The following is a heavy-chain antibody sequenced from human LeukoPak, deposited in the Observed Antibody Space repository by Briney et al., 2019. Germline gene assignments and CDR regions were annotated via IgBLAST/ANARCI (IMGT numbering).Heavy chain of an antibody. Sequence: SETLSLTCTVSGGSISSSSYYWSWIRQPPGKGLEWIGYIFYSGSTNYNPSLKSRVTISLDTSKNQFSLRLSSVTAADTAVYYCARSRVAAANFDYWGQGTLVTVSS. CDR2: IFYSGST. D-gene: IGHD6-13*01. V-gene: IGHV4-61*01. CDR1: GGSISSSSYY. CDR3: ARSRVAAANFDY. J-gene: IGHJ4*02.